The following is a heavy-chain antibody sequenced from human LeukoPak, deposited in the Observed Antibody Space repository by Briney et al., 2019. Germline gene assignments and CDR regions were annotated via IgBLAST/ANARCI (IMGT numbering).Heavy chain of an antibody. CDR1: GFIFSSYG. CDR3: AKDLDSSGYSY. D-gene: IGHD3-22*01. CDR2: ILEDGNKK. Sequence: GRSLRLSCAASGFIFSSYGMHWVRQAPGRGLEWVAVILEDGNKKYYADSVKGRFTISRDNSKNTLYLQMNSLRAEDTALYYCAKDLDSSGYSYWGQGTLVTVSS. J-gene: IGHJ4*02. V-gene: IGHV3-30*18.